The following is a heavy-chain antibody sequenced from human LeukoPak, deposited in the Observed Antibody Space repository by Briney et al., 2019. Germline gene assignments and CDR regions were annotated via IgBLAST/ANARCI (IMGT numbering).Heavy chain of an antibody. CDR2: ISGSGGST. Sequence: PGGSLRLSCAASGFTFSSYAMSWVRQAPGKGLEWVSGISGSGGSTYYADSVKGRFTISRDNSKNTLYLQMNSLRAEDTAVYYCAKGSGYSYGYFDYWGQGTLVTVSS. D-gene: IGHD5-18*01. CDR3: AKGSGYSYGYFDY. J-gene: IGHJ4*02. CDR1: GFTFSSYA. V-gene: IGHV3-23*01.